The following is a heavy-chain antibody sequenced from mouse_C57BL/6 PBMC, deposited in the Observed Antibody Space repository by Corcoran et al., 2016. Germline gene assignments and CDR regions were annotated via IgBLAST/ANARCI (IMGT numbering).Heavy chain of an antibody. V-gene: IGHV1-81*01. D-gene: IGHD2-4*01. J-gene: IGHJ4*01. CDR3: AREGYDYDPLAMDY. Sequence: QVQLQQSGAELARPGASVKLSCKASGYTFTSYGISWVKQRTGQGLEWIGEIYPRSGNTYYNEKFKGKATLTADKSSSTAYMELRSLTSEDSAVYFCAREGYDYDPLAMDYGGQGTSVTVSS. CDR1: GYTFTSYG. CDR2: IYPRSGNT.